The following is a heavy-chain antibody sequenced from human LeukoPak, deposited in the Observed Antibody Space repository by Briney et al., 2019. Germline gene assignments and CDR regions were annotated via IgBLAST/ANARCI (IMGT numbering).Heavy chain of an antibody. D-gene: IGHD6-13*01. CDR3: ATGGSSSPRAFHS. Sequence: GASVRVSCKASVYTFSVYYMHWVPHAPGQGLECMGWINPNSGGSNYAHKWTRRVTMTRDTYISTTYMELSSMRSDDRAVYYRATGGSSSPRAFHSWGQGRIVSVSS. CDR1: VYTFSVYY. V-gene: IGHV1-2*07. J-gene: IGHJ3*02. CDR2: INPNSGGS.